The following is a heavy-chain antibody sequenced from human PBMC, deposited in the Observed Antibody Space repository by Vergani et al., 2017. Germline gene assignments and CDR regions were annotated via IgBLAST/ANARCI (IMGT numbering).Heavy chain of an antibody. CDR3: ARGRSGRNPHDF. V-gene: IGHV7-4-1*01. CDR1: GYMFTAYA. D-gene: IGHD3-10*01. J-gene: IGHJ4*02. CDR2: INTNTGNP. Sequence: QVQLVQSASELRRPGASVNISCKASGYMFTAYAVNWVRQAPGQGLEWVGWINTNTGNPTFAQEFAGRFDLSFDSSVRAAYLHISSLKTEDTAVYYCARGRSGRNPHDFWGQGSLVIVSS.